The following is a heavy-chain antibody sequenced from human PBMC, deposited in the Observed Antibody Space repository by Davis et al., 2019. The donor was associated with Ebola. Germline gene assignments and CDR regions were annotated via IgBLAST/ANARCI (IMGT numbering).Heavy chain of an antibody. CDR3: ARDRQWLASSHFDY. V-gene: IGHV3-7*03. D-gene: IGHD6-19*01. CDR1: GFTFSNYW. Sequence: GGSLRLSCAASGFTFSNYWMSWVRQAPGKGLEWVANIKQDGSDKNYVDSVKGRFTISRDNAKKSLYLQMNSLRAEDTAVYYCARDRQWLASSHFDYWGQGTLVTVS. CDR2: IKQDGSDK. J-gene: IGHJ4*02.